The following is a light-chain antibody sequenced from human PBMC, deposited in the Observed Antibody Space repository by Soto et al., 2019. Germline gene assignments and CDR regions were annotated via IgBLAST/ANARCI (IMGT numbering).Light chain of an antibody. J-gene: IGKJ3*01. CDR1: QSVTSGH. CDR3: QHYGTSPSLFS. V-gene: IGKV3-20*01. Sequence: ETVLTQSPGTLSLSPGDRVTLSCRASQSVTSGHLAWYQQKPVQPPRLLIYGATARATCSPDSCSGGGSGTDFTLNSSRLEPEDFAMYYCQHYGTSPSLFSFGPGT. CDR2: GAT.